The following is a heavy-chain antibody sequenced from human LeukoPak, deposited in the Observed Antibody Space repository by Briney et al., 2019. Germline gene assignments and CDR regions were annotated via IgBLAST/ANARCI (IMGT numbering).Heavy chain of an antibody. CDR2: IFSSGST. CDR3: ARPGASGNLDAFDI. Sequence: PSETLSLTCTVSGVSISSSTYYWGWIRQPPGMGLECIGSIFSSGSTYYNPSLKSRVIMSVDTSKNQFSLKLNSVTAADTAVYYCARPGASGNLDAFDIWGQRTMVTVSS. D-gene: IGHD3-10*01. CDR1: GVSISSSTYY. J-gene: IGHJ3*02. V-gene: IGHV4-39*01.